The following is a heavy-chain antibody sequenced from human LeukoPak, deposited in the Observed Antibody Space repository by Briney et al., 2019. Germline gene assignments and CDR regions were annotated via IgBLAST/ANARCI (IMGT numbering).Heavy chain of an antibody. CDR3: ARVPPPYYGSGSYYNFGWFDP. J-gene: IGHJ5*02. CDR2: IIPIFGTA. V-gene: IGHV1-69*13. Sequence: SVKVSCKASGGTFSSYAISWVRQAPGQGLEWMGGIIPIFGTANYAQKFQGRVTITADESTSTAYMELSSLRSEDTAVYYCARVPPPYYGSGSYYNFGWFDPWGQGTLVTVSS. D-gene: IGHD3-10*01. CDR1: GGTFSSYA.